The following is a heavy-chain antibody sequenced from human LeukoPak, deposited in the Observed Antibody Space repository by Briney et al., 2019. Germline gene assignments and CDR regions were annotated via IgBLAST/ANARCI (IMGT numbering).Heavy chain of an antibody. Sequence: GGSLRLSCAASGFTFRNYAMNWVRQAPGKGLEWVSSIAASSGSTYYADSVKGRFTISRDNSKNTLYLQMNSLRAEDTALYYCTKAAYGDYVNWFDPWGQGTLVTVSS. CDR2: IAASSGST. CDR3: TKAAYGDYVNWFDP. CDR1: GFTFRNYA. V-gene: IGHV3-23*01. J-gene: IGHJ5*02. D-gene: IGHD4-17*01.